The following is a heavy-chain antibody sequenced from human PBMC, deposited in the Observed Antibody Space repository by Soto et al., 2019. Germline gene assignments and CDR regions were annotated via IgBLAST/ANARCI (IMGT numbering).Heavy chain of an antibody. V-gene: IGHV3-23*01. CDR1: GFTFSNYA. J-gene: IGHJ4*02. Sequence: EVQLLESGGGLVQPGGTLRRSCAAPGFTFSNYAMNWVRQAPGKGLEWVSTISGSGGSPYYADSVKGRFTISRDNSKNTLYLQMNSLRAGDSAIYYCAEEGTSGLYYLDYWGQGTLVTVSS. CDR3: AEEGTSGLYYLDY. CDR2: ISGSGGSP. D-gene: IGHD6-19*01.